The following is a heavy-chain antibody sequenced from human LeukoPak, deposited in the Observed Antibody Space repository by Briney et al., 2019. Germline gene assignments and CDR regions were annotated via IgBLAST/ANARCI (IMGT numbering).Heavy chain of an antibody. CDR1: GFTFSEYY. D-gene: IGHD3-22*01. CDR3: ARPRYCDSSGYYFDI. Sequence: PGGSLRLSCAASGFTFSEYYMSWIRQAPGKGLGWVSYISSSNNFRNYADSVKGRFTISRDNAKNSLYLQMNSLRAEDTAVYYCARPRYCDSSGYYFDIWGQGTMVTVSS. V-gene: IGHV3-11*03. CDR2: ISSSNNFR. J-gene: IGHJ3*02.